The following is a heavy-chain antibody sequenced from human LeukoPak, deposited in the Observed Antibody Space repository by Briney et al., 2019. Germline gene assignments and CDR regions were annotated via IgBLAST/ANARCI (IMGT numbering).Heavy chain of an antibody. J-gene: IGHJ3*02. CDR3: AKDLDGGGAFDI. CDR1: GFTISSNY. Sequence: GGSLRLSCAASGFTISSNYMTWVRQAPGKGLEWVSVIYSGGSTYYADSVKGRFTISRDNSKNTLYLQVNSLRPEDTAVFYCAKDLDGGGAFDIWGQGTMVTVSS. CDR2: IYSGGST. D-gene: IGHD3-16*01. V-gene: IGHV3-53*05.